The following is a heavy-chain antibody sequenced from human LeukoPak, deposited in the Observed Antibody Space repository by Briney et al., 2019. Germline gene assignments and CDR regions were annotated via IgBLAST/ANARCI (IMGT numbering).Heavy chain of an antibody. Sequence: ASVKVSCKASGYTFTTYDIHWVRPPTGQGLEWMGWMNPNSGYTGYAQKFQGRVTITRDTSISTAYMELSSLRSEDTAVYYCARVAGNIDYWGQGTLVTVSS. CDR1: GYTFTTYD. D-gene: IGHD6-19*01. J-gene: IGHJ4*02. CDR2: MNPNSGYT. V-gene: IGHV1-8*03. CDR3: ARVAGNIDY.